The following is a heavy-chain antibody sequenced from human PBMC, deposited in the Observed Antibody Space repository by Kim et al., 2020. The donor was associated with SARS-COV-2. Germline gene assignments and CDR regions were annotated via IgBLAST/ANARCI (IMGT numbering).Heavy chain of an antibody. CDR1: GFTFGDYA. V-gene: IGHV3-9*01. D-gene: IGHD2-2*01. CDR2: ISWNSGSI. Sequence: GGSLRLSCAASGFTFGDYAMHWVRQAPGKGLEWVSGISWNSGSIGYADSVKGRFTISRDNAKNSLYLQMNSLRAEDTALYYCAKDGPRGVVPHYYMDVWGKGTTVTVSS. J-gene: IGHJ6*03. CDR3: AKDGPRGVVPHYYMDV.